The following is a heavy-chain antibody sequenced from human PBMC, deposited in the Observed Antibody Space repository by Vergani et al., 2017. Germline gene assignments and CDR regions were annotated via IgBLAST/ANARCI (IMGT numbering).Heavy chain of an antibody. CDR2: IYYSGST. CDR1: GGSISSSSYY. CDR3: ARAELRSYSSSSRYYFDY. V-gene: IGHV4-39*07. D-gene: IGHD6-6*01. Sequence: QLQLQESGPGLVKPSETLSLTCTVSGGSISSSSYYWGWIRQPPGKGLEWIGSIYYSGSTYYNPSLKSRVTISVDTSKNQFSLKLSSVTAADTAVYYCARAELRSYSSSSRYYFDYWGQGTLVTVSS. J-gene: IGHJ4*02.